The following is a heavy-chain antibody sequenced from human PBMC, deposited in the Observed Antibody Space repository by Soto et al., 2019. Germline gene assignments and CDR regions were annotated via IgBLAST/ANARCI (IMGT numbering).Heavy chain of an antibody. Sequence: GGSLRLSCAASGFTFSSYAMHWVRQAPGKGLEWVAVISYDGSNKYYADSVKGRFTISRDNSKNTLYLQMNSLRAEDTAVYYCASGSYSNWFDPWGQGTLVTVSS. J-gene: IGHJ5*02. CDR3: ASGSYSNWFDP. CDR1: GFTFSSYA. D-gene: IGHD1-26*01. V-gene: IGHV3-30-3*01. CDR2: ISYDGSNK.